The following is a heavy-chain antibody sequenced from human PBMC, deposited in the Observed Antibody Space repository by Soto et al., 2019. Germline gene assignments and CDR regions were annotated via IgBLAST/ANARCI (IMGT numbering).Heavy chain of an antibody. V-gene: IGHV3-30-3*01. Sequence: QVQLVESGGGVVQPGRSLRLSCAASGFTFSSYAMHWVRQAPGKGLEWVAVISYDGSNKYYADSVQGRFTMSRDNSKNALYLQMNSLRAEDTAVYYCARVAVEMATIHVFDYWGQGTLVTVSS. CDR3: ARVAVEMATIHVFDY. J-gene: IGHJ4*02. CDR1: GFTFSSYA. D-gene: IGHD5-12*01. CDR2: ISYDGSNK.